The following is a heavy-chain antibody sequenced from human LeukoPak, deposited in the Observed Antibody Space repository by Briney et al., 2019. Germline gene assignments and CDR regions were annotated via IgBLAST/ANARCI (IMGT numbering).Heavy chain of an antibody. J-gene: IGHJ3*02. CDR3: SRDGGEGGKSAFDI. V-gene: IGHV3-72*01. Sequence: PGGSLRLSRAASGFTFSDYILDWVRQAPGKGLEWVGRIRRGANSYTTEYAASVKGRVTISRDDSKNSLYLHMNSLKTEDTAVYHCSRDGGEGGKSAFDIWGQGTMVTVSS. CDR2: IRRGANSYTT. D-gene: IGHD3-16*01. CDR1: GFTFSDYI.